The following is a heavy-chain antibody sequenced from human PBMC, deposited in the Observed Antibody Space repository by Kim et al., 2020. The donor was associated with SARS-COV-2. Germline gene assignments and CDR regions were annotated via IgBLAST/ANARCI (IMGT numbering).Heavy chain of an antibody. CDR1: GGTFSSYA. J-gene: IGHJ6*02. CDR2: IIPIFGTA. CDR3: ARPLRPDYYYYGMDV. V-gene: IGHV1-69*13. Sequence: SVKVSCKASGGTFSSYAISWVRQAPGQGLEWMGGIIPIFGTANYAQKFQGRVTITADESTSTAYMELSSLRSEDTAVYYCARPLRPDYYYYGMDVWGQGTTVTVSS.